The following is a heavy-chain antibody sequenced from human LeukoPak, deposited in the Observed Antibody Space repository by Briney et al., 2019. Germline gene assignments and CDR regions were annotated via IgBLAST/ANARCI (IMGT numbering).Heavy chain of an antibody. J-gene: IGHJ6*03. CDR1: GGSISSSSYY. CDR2: IYYSGST. D-gene: IGHD4-23*01. V-gene: IGHV4-39*01. Sequence: PSETLSLTCTVSGGSISSSSYYWGWIRQPPGKGLEWIGSIYYSGSTYYNPSLKSRVTISVDTSKNQFSLKLSSVTAADTAVYYCARHLGGRVSHYYYMDVWGKGTTVTVSS. CDR3: ARHLGGRVSHYYYMDV.